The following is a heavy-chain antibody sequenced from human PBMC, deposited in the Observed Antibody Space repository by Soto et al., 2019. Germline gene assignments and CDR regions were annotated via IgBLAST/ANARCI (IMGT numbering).Heavy chain of an antibody. V-gene: IGHV3-7*01. D-gene: IGHD4-17*01. CDR2: IKQDGSEK. J-gene: IGHJ4*02. Sequence: PVGSLRLSCAASGFTFSSYWINWVRQAPGKGLEWVANIKQDGSEKYYVDSVKGRFTISRDSAENSVYLQMHSLRAEDTAVYYCAASPDYGPQFDFWGQGSLVTVSS. CDR1: GFTFSSYW. CDR3: AASPDYGPQFDF.